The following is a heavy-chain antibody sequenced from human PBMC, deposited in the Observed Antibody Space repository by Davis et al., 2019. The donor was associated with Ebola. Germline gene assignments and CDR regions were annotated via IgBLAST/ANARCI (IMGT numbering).Heavy chain of an antibody. Sequence: GESLKISCAASGFTFSSYSMNWVRQAPGKGLEWVSSISSSSSYIYYADSVKGRFTISRDNAKNSLYLQMNSLRAEDTAVYYCARDKGPYYDFWSGYYGYWGQGTLVTVSS. CDR1: GFTFSSYS. D-gene: IGHD3-3*01. V-gene: IGHV3-21*01. CDR2: ISSSSSYI. J-gene: IGHJ4*02. CDR3: ARDKGPYYDFWSGYYGY.